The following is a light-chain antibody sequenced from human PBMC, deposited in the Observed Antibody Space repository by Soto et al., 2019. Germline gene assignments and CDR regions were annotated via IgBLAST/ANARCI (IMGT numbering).Light chain of an antibody. J-gene: IGKJ4*01. Sequence: DIQMTQSPASLSASVGDRVTITCQASQDISNYLNWYQQKTGKAPKILIYDASNLATGVPSRFSGSGSGTDCTFTLSSLQPEDIPTYYCQPYDNPPLTFGGGTKVDIK. CDR1: QDISNY. V-gene: IGKV1-33*01. CDR3: QPYDNPPLT. CDR2: DAS.